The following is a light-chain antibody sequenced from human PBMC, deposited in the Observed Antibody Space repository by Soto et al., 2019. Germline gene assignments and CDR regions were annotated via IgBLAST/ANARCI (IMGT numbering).Light chain of an antibody. CDR3: SSYTSSSPYV. V-gene: IGLV2-14*01. CDR1: SSDIGGYNT. Sequence: QSVLTQPASVSGSPGQSITISCTGTSSDIGGYNTVFWYQQHPGKVPKLIIYEVSNRPSGVSYRFSGSKSGNTASLTISGLQAEDEADYYCSSYTSSSPYVFGTGTKVTVL. J-gene: IGLJ1*01. CDR2: EVS.